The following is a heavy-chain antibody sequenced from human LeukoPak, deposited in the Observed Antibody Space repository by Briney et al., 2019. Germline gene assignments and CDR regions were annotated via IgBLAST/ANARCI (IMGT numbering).Heavy chain of an antibody. D-gene: IGHD3-3*01. CDR2: IKQDGSEK. CDR1: GFTFSSYW. Sequence: GGSLRLSCAASGFTFSSYWMSWVRQAPGKGLEWVANIKQDGSEKYCVDSVKGRFTISRDNAKNSLYLQMNSLRAEDTAVYYCARERVAYYDFWSGYESNAFDIWGQGTMVTVSS. J-gene: IGHJ3*02. CDR3: ARERVAYYDFWSGYESNAFDI. V-gene: IGHV3-7*01.